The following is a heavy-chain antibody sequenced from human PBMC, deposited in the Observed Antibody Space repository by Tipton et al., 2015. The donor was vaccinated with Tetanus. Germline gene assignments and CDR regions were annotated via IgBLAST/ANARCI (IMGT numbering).Heavy chain of an antibody. J-gene: IGHJ6*02. D-gene: IGHD5-12*01. CDR3: ARRREWVATGTYGMDG. CDR1: GFSVSSSAYY. V-gene: IGHV4-39*01. CDR2: AYYSGTT. Sequence: TLSLTCSVSGFSVSSSAYYWGWIRQPPGKGLEWIGSAYYSGTTKYNPALKSRVTISVDTSKNQFSLRLSSVTAADTAVYYCARRREWVATGTYGMDGWGQGTTVTVSS.